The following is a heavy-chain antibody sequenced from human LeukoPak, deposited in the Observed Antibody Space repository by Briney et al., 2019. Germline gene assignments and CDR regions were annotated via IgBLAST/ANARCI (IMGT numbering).Heavy chain of an antibody. Sequence: GGSLRLSCAASGFTFSSYAMSWVRQAPGKGLEWVSAISGSGGSTYYADSVKGRFTISRDNSKNTLYLQMNSLRAEDTAVYYCVKDSQQNYDFWSGYTGGAFDIWGQGTMVTVSS. CDR2: ISGSGGST. CDR1: GFTFSSYA. D-gene: IGHD3-3*01. J-gene: IGHJ3*02. CDR3: VKDSQQNYDFWSGYTGGAFDI. V-gene: IGHV3-23*01.